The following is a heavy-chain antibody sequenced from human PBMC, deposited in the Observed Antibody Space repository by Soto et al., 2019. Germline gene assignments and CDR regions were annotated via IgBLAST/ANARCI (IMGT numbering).Heavy chain of an antibody. D-gene: IGHD3-3*01. CDR2: ISPNSCGT. V-gene: IGHV1-2*04. J-gene: IGHJ6*02. CDR1: GCTXSGYY. CDR3: AREGRYDYDFWSGPLGMDV. Sequence: GXSXKVSFKASGCTXSGYYMHLVRQAPGQGLEWMGWISPNSCGTNYAQKFQVLVTITRYTSIRRAYMELSRLRSYDTAVYYFAREGRYDYDFWSGPLGMDVWGQGTTGTVSS.